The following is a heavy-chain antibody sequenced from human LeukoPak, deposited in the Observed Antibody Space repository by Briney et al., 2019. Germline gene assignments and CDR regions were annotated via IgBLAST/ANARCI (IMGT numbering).Heavy chain of an antibody. CDR1: GFTFSKYA. CDR2: ITINGGGT. D-gene: IGHD4-11*01. Sequence: GGSLRLSCAASGFTFSKYAVTWVRQPPGKGLEWLSAITINGGGTYYADSVKGRFTISRDNSKNTLYLQMNSLRAEDTAVYYCATILGDYTNFDYWGQGTLVTVSS. J-gene: IGHJ4*02. V-gene: IGHV3-23*01. CDR3: ATILGDYTNFDY.